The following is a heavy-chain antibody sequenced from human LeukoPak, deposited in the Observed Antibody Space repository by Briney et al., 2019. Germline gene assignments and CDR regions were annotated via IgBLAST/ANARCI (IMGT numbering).Heavy chain of an antibody. Sequence: GESLRLSCAASGFTFDDSGMHWVRQAPGKGLQWLCFINKDGDRTFYADSVKGRFTISRDNSKNFLYLQMNSLSTEDTAVYFCTTALRWVQSPFNYWGQGTLVTVSS. D-gene: IGHD5-24*01. J-gene: IGHJ4*02. CDR3: TTALRWVQSPFNY. V-gene: IGHV3-43*02. CDR1: GFTFDDSG. CDR2: INKDGDRT.